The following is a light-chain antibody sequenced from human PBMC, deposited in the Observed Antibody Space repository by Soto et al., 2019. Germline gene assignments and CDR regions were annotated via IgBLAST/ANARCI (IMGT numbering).Light chain of an antibody. CDR2: GAS. CDR3: LQYSTAPLT. J-gene: IGKJ1*01. CDR1: LTVSDNY. Sequence: EIVLTHSPGTLSLSPGERATLSCRASLTVSDNYLAWYQQKAGQAPRLVIYGASNRATGIPDRFSASGSGTDFTLTISRLEPEDFAVYYCLQYSTAPLTFGQGTKVEVK. V-gene: IGKV3-20*01.